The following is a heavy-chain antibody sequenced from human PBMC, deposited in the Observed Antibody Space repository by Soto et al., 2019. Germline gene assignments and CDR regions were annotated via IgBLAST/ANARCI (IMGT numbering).Heavy chain of an antibody. J-gene: IGHJ4*02. V-gene: IGHV3-30*18. Sequence: QVQLVESGGGVVQPGRSLRLSCAASGFTFSSYGMHWVRQAPGKGLEWVAVISYDGSNKYYADSVKGRFTISRDNSKNTLYLQMNSLRAEDTAVYYCAKGHSGGTFDYWGQGTLVTVSS. CDR1: GFTFSSYG. CDR2: ISYDGSNK. CDR3: AKGHSGGTFDY. D-gene: IGHD2-15*01.